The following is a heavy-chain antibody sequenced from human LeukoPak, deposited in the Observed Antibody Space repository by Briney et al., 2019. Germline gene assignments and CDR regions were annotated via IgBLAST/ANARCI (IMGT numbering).Heavy chain of an antibody. CDR3: VPGSSGYYWYYFDY. CDR1: GFTFSSYA. J-gene: IGHJ4*02. D-gene: IGHD3-22*01. CDR2: ISGSGGST. Sequence: GGSLRLSCAASGFTFSSYAMSWVRQAPGKGLEWVSAISGSGGSTYYADSVKGRFTISRDNSKNTLYLQMNSLRAEDTAVYYCVPGSSGYYWYYFDYWGQGTPVTVSS. V-gene: IGHV3-23*01.